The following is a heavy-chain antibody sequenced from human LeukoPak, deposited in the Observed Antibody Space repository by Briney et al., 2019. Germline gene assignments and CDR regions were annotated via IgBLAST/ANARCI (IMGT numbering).Heavy chain of an antibody. V-gene: IGHV5-51*01. CDR2: IYPGDSDT. CDR1: GYSFTSYW. J-gene: IGHJ5*02. D-gene: IGHD3-22*01. Sequence: GESLKISCKGSGYSFTSYWIGWVRQMPGKGLEWMGIIYPGDSDTRYSPSFQGQVTISADKSTSTAYLQWSSLKASDTAMYYCARSFGYYYDSSGYYGNWFDPWGQGTLVTVSS. CDR3: ARSFGYYYDSSGYYGNWFDP.